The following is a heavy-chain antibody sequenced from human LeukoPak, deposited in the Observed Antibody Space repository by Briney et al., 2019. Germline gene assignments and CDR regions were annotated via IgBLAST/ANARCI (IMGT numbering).Heavy chain of an antibody. D-gene: IGHD5-24*01. CDR1: EYSFTSYW. V-gene: IGHV5-51*01. CDR3: ARMRDAYPDH. Sequence: GESLKISCKSSEYSFTSYWIGWVRQMPGKGLEWMGIIYPGDSDSRYSPSFQGQVTISADKSISTAYLQWNSLKASDTAMYYCARMRDAYPDHWGQGTLISVSS. CDR2: IYPGDSDS. J-gene: IGHJ4*02.